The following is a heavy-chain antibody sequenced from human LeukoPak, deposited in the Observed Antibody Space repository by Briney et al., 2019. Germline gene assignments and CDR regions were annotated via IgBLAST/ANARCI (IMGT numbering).Heavy chain of an antibody. CDR2: ISSNGGST. J-gene: IGHJ4*02. CDR3: TTEERVSSGYCSGGSCYIDY. D-gene: IGHD2-15*01. CDR1: GFTFSSYA. V-gene: IGHV3-64D*06. Sequence: AGGSLRLSCSASGFTFSSYAMHWVRQAPGKGLEYVSAISSNGGSTYYADSVKGRFTISRDNSKNTLYLQMSSLRAEDTAVYYCTTEERVSSGYCSGGSCYIDYWGQGTLVTVSS.